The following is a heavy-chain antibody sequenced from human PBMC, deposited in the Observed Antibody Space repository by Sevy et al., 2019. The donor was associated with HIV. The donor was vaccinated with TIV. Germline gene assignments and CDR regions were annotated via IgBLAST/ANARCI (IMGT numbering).Heavy chain of an antibody. CDR1: GYTFTGYY. V-gene: IGHV1-2*02. D-gene: IGHD1-7*01. CDR2: INPNSGGT. Sequence: ASVKVSCKASGYTFTGYYMHWVRQAPGQGLEWMGWINPNSGGTNYAQKFQGRVTMTRDTSISTAYVELSRLRSDDTAVYYCARDRGVVDWNSNDPGGYFDYWGQGTLVTVSS. CDR3: ARDRGVVDWNSNDPGGYFDY. J-gene: IGHJ4*02.